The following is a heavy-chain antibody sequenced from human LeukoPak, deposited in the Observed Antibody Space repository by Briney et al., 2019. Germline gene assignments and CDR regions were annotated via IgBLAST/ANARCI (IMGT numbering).Heavy chain of an antibody. Sequence: SVKVSCKASGGTFSSYAISWVRQAPGQGLEWMGGIIPIFGTANYAQKFQGRVTITADESTSTAYMELSSLRSEDTAVYYCAVPQQWLAYYFDYWGQGTLVTVSS. V-gene: IGHV1-69*01. CDR2: IIPIFGTA. D-gene: IGHD6-19*01. CDR1: GGTFSSYA. CDR3: AVPQQWLAYYFDY. J-gene: IGHJ4*02.